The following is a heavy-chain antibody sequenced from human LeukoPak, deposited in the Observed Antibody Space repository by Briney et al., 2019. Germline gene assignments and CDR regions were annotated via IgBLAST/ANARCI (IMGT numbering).Heavy chain of an antibody. V-gene: IGHV5-51*01. CDR2: IYPGDSDT. D-gene: IGHD5-12*01. J-gene: IGHJ4*02. CDR1: GYRFTSYW. Sequence: PGEAPKILWKGSGYRFTSYWNGRGRQMPGKGVEGMVIIYPGDSDTRYSPCFQGQVTISADKPISTASLQWSSLKASDTAMYYCARSNSGYDPIDLWRQGTVV. CDR3: ARSNSGYDPIDL.